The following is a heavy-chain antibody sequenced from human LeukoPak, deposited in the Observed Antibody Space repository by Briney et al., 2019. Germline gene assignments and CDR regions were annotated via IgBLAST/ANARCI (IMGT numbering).Heavy chain of an antibody. V-gene: IGHV3-23*01. D-gene: IGHD2-21*02. CDR2: ISGSGSTT. CDR3: AKVPKYCGGDCYSYVDY. Sequence: GGSLRLSCAASGFTFSNFGLTWVRQAPGKGLEWVSIISGSGSTTLYADSVRGRFTVSRDNSKNTRYLQMNTLRAEDTAVYYCAKVPKYCGGDCYSYVDYWGQGTLVTVSS. CDR1: GFTFSNFG. J-gene: IGHJ4*02.